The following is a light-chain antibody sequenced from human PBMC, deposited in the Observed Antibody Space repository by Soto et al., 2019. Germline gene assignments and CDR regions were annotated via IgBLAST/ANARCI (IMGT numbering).Light chain of an antibody. V-gene: IGKV3-15*01. CDR1: QSVSSN. CDR2: GAS. CDR3: QQYNKLPWT. Sequence: EIVITQSPSTLSVSPGERVTLSCRASQSVSSNLAWYQHKPGQAPRLLIYGASTRAAGIPARFSGSGSGTEFTLTISSLQSEDFAVYCCQQYNKLPWTFGQGTKVDIK. J-gene: IGKJ1*01.